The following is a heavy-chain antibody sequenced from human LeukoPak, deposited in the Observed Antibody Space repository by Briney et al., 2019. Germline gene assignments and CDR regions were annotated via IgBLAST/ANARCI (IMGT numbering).Heavy chain of an antibody. CDR1: GFTFDDYA. V-gene: IGHV3-9*01. J-gene: IGHJ4*02. Sequence: GGSLRLSCAASGFTFDDYAMHWVRQAPGKGLEWVSGISWNSGSIGYADSVKGRFTISRDNAKNSLYLQMNSLRAEDTAVYYCAREAGRGLYYFDYWGQGTLVTVSS. CDR2: ISWNSGSI. D-gene: IGHD3-10*01. CDR3: AREAGRGLYYFDY.